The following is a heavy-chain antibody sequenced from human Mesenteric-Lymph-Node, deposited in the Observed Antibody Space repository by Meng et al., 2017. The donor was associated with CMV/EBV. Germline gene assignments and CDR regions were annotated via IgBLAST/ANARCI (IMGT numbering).Heavy chain of an antibody. CDR2: IGSSDIPT. CDR3: ARAPYSSAWYFWFDP. D-gene: IGHD6-13*01. Sequence: GESLKISCAASGFTFSNYGMTWVRQTPGRGLEWVAYIGSSDIPTYYADSVKDRFTVSRDDAKNSLYLQMSNLRADDTAVYFCARAPYSSAWYFWFDPWGQGTLVTVSS. V-gene: IGHV3-48*04. CDR1: GFTFSNYG. J-gene: IGHJ5*02.